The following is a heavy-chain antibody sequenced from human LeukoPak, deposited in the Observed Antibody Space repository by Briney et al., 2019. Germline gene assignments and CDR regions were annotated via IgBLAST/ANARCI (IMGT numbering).Heavy chain of an antibody. V-gene: IGHV3-23*01. D-gene: IGHD3-9*01. CDR3: AKAGDPDYDILTGSSPSDH. Sequence: GGSLRLSCAASGFTFSNYGMRWVRLAPGKGLEWVSDISGSGGNTYYADSVRGRFTISRDNSKNTLYLQMNSLRAEDTAVYYCAKAGDPDYDILTGSSPSDHWGQGTLVTVSS. CDR2: ISGSGGNT. J-gene: IGHJ4*02. CDR1: GFTFSNYG.